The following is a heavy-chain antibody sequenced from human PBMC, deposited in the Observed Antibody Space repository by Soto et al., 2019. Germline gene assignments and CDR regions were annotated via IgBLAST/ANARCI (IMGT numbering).Heavy chain of an antibody. V-gene: IGHV3-30-3*01. J-gene: IGHJ4*02. Sequence: GGSLRLSCAASGFTFSSYAMHWVRQAPGKGLEWVAVISYDGSNKYYADSVKGRFTISRDNSKNTLYLQMNSLRAEDTAVYYCARVDRSGYYYGKIDYWGQGTLVTVSS. D-gene: IGHD3-22*01. CDR1: GFTFSSYA. CDR2: ISYDGSNK. CDR3: ARVDRSGYYYGKIDY.